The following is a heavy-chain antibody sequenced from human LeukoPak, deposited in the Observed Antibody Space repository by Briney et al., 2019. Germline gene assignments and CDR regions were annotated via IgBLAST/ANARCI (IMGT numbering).Heavy chain of an antibody. CDR1: GYTFTGYY. Sequence: LWASVKVSCKTSGYTFTGYYMHWLRQAPGQGLEWMGWINPNTGGTNYAQKFQGRVTMTRDTSISTAYMELSRLTSDDTAVYYCARERGYSLDYWGQGTLVTVSS. J-gene: IGHJ4*02. D-gene: IGHD5-18*01. CDR3: ARERGYSLDY. V-gene: IGHV1-2*02. CDR2: INPNTGGT.